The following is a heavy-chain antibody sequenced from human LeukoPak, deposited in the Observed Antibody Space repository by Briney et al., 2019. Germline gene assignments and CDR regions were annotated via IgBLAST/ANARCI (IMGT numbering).Heavy chain of an antibody. CDR1: GGTISSSSYY. J-gene: IGHJ4*02. CDR2: INHSGST. Sequence: SETLSLTCTVSGGTISSSSYYWGWVRQPPGKGLEWIGEINHSGSTNYNPSLKSRVTISVDTSKNQFSLKLSSVTAADTAVYYCASHFLGAAAHWGQGTLVTVSS. D-gene: IGHD6-13*01. CDR3: ASHFLGAAAH. V-gene: IGHV4-39*07.